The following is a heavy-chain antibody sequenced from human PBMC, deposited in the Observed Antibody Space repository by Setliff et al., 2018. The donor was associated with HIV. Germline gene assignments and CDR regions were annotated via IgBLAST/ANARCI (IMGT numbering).Heavy chain of an antibody. CDR1: GAAIYSDTSF. V-gene: IGHV4-39*07. J-gene: IGHJ4*02. D-gene: IGHD3-3*02. CDR2: ISYSGTT. Sequence: NPSETLSLTCTASGAAIYSDTSFWGWIRQSPGKGLEWIGTISYSGTTYYNPSLESRVSISIDTYMRQFSLTLTAMTAADTAIYYCVGDGISIKWHRLWGPGTLVTVSS. CDR3: VGDGISIKWHRL.